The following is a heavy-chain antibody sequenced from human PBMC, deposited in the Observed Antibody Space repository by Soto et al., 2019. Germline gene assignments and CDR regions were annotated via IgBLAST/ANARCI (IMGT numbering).Heavy chain of an antibody. Sequence: QVQLQESGPGLVKPSQTLSLTCTVSGGSISSGGYYWSWIRQHPGKGLEWIGYIYYSGSTYYNPSLKSRVTISVDTSKSQCSLKLRSVTAADTAVYYCARDRILYYYYGMDVWGQGTTVTVSS. J-gene: IGHJ6*02. CDR2: IYYSGST. CDR3: ARDRILYYYYGMDV. CDR1: GGSISSGGYY. V-gene: IGHV4-31*03.